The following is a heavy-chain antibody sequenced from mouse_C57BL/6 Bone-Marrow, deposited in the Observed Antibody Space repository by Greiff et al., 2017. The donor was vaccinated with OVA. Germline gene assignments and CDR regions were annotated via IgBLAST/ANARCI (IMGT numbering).Heavy chain of an antibody. CDR2: ISSGGSYT. CDR1: GFTFSSYG. V-gene: IGHV5-6*02. Sequence: EVMLVESGGDLVKPGGSLKLSCAASGFTFSSYGMSWVRQTPDKRLEWVATISSGGSYTYYPDSVKGRFTISRDNAKNTLYLQMSSLKSEDTAMYYCARHVRPLYSNSDFDYWGQGTTLTVSS. CDR3: ARHVRPLYSNSDFDY. D-gene: IGHD2-5*01. J-gene: IGHJ2*01.